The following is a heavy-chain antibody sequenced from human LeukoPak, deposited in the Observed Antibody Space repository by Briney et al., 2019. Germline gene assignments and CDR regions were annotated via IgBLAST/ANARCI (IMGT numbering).Heavy chain of an antibody. CDR3: ARLCGGSCYRLDY. Sequence: PSETLSLTCTVSGYPINNAYYWVWIRQPPGRGLEWIGSLYHPDSTYYNPSLKSRVTISVDTSKNQFSLKLSSVTAADTAVYYCARLCGGSCYRLDYWGQGTLVTVSS. CDR2: LYHPDST. J-gene: IGHJ4*02. CDR1: GYPINNAYY. V-gene: IGHV4-38-2*02. D-gene: IGHD2-15*01.